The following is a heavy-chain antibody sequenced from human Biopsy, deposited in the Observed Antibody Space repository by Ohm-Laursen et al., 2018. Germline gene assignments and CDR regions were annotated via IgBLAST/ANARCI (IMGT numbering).Heavy chain of an antibody. CDR1: GFTFDDYA. Sequence: SLRLSCAASGFTFDDYAMHWVRQAPGKGLEWVSGISWHSGSRGYADSVKGRFTISRDNAKELLYLQMNSLRAEDTALYYCAKDVRVKVQLDGMDVWGQGTTVTVSS. V-gene: IGHV3-9*01. D-gene: IGHD1-1*01. J-gene: IGHJ6*02. CDR3: AKDVRVKVQLDGMDV. CDR2: ISWHSGSR.